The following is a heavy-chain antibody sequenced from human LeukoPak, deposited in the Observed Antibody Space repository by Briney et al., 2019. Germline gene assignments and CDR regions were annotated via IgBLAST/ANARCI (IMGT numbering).Heavy chain of an antibody. CDR2: ISYDGSNK. CDR3: ARPKDSGIPTHYLDY. CDR1: GFTFSSYA. Sequence: GGSLRLSCAASGFTFSSYAMYWVRQAPGKGLEWVAVISYDGSNKVYADSVKGRFTISRDDSKDTLYLQMNSLRPEDTAVYYCARPKDSGIPTHYLDYWGQGTLVTVSS. V-gene: IGHV3-30-3*01. D-gene: IGHD1-26*01. J-gene: IGHJ4*02.